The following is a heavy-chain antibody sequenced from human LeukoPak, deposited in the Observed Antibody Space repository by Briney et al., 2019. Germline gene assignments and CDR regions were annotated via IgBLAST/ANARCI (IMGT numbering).Heavy chain of an antibody. V-gene: IGHV3-23*01. CDR1: GLTFNYYA. CDR2: LSASAITT. J-gene: IGHJ4*02. D-gene: IGHD6-19*01. Sequence: GGSLRLSCAASGLTFNYYAMSWVRQAPGKGLEWVSSLSASAITTYYAASVKGRFTISRDNSKNTLSLQMNSLRAEDTAVYYCVKVNSAWSGGTYYFDYWGQGTLVTVSS. CDR3: VKVNSAWSGGTYYFDY.